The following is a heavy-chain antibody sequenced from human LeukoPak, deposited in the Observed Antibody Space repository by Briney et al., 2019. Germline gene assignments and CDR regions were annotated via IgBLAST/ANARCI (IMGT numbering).Heavy chain of an antibody. J-gene: IGHJ4*02. V-gene: IGHV4-59*08. CDR3: ARHSGSYWY. D-gene: IGHD1-26*01. CDR1: GDSITNYY. Sequence: SETLSLTCTVSGDSITNYYWSWIRQPPGKGLEWIGYISYSGTTNYNPSLKSRVTISIDTSKNQFSLKLSSVTAADTAVYYCARHSGSYWYWGQGTLVTVSS. CDR2: ISYSGTT.